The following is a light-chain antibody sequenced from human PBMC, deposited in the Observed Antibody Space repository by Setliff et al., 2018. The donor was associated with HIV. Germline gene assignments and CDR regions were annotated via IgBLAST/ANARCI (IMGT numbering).Light chain of an antibody. V-gene: IGLV2-11*01. CDR3: CSYAGSYTYI. Sequence: QSALTQPRSVSGSPGQSVTLSCTGSSSDVGAYNYVSWYQQHPGKAPKLMIYDVTKRPSGVPDRFSGSKSGNTASLTISGLQAEDEADYYCCSYAGSYTYIFGSGTKVTVL. CDR2: DVT. J-gene: IGLJ1*01. CDR1: SSDVGAYNY.